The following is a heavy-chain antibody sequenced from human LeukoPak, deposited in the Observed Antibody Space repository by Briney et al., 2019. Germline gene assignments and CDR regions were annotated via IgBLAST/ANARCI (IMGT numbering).Heavy chain of an antibody. CDR3: ARGLVFGYSYGADYFDY. V-gene: IGHV3-21*01. D-gene: IGHD5-18*01. J-gene: IGHJ4*02. Sequence: GGSLRLSCAASGFTFSSYWMSWVRQAPGKGLEWVSSISSSSSYIYYADSVKGRFTISRDNAKNSLYLQMNSLRAEDTAVYYCARGLVFGYSYGADYFDYWGQGTLVTVSS. CDR1: GFTFSSYW. CDR2: ISSSSSYI.